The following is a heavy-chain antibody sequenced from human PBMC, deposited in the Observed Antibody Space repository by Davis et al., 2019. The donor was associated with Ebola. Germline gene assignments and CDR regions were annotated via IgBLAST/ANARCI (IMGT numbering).Heavy chain of an antibody. Sequence: SETLSLTCTVSGGSISSYYWTWIRQLPGKGPEWIGYIYYSGSTNYNPSLKSRVTISVDTSKNQFSLKLSSVTAADTAVYYCAGSSTIFGVVISWGADYWGQGTLVTVSS. D-gene: IGHD3-3*01. CDR1: GGSISSYY. V-gene: IGHV4-59*01. J-gene: IGHJ4*02. CDR3: AGSSTIFGVVISWGADY. CDR2: IYYSGST.